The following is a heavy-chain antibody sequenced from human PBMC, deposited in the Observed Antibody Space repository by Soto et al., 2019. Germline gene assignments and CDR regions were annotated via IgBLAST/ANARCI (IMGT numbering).Heavy chain of an antibody. Sequence: SETLSLTCTVSGGSISSYYWGWIRQPPGKGLEWIGYIYYSGSTYYNPSLKSRVTISVDTSKNQFSLKLSSVTAADTAVYYCARVGGFGATTIDYWGQGTLVTVSS. D-gene: IGHD3-10*01. CDR1: GGSISSYY. J-gene: IGHJ4*02. CDR3: ARVGGFGATTIDY. CDR2: IYYSGST. V-gene: IGHV4-59*08.